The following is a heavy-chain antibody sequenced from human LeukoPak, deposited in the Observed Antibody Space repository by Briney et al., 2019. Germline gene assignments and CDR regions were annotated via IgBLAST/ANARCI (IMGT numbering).Heavy chain of an antibody. CDR2: ISYDGSNK. D-gene: IGHD3-16*02. J-gene: IGHJ4*02. CDR1: GFTCSSYA. Sequence: GGSLRLSCAASGFTCSSYAMHWVRQAPGKGLGWVAVISYDGSNKYYADSVKGRFTISRDNTKNSLYLQMNSLRVEDTAVFYCASGVEAPYYDYVWGSYRYPLPFDYWGQGTLVTVSS. V-gene: IGHV3-30-3*01. CDR3: ASGVEAPYYDYVWGSYRYPLPFDY.